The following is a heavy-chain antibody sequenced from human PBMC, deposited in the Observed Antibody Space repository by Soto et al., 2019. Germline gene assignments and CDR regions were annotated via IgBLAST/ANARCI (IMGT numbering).Heavy chain of an antibody. CDR2: ISGSGGST. V-gene: IGHV3-23*01. Sequence: GGSLRLSCAASGFTFSSYAMSWVRQAPGKGLEWVSAISGSGGSTYYADSVKGRFTISRDNSKNTLYLQMNSLRAEDTAVYYCAKDALGTMIVVVIPYYYYGMDVWGQGTTVTVSS. CDR1: GFTFSSYA. J-gene: IGHJ6*02. CDR3: AKDALGTMIVVVIPYYYYGMDV. D-gene: IGHD3-22*01.